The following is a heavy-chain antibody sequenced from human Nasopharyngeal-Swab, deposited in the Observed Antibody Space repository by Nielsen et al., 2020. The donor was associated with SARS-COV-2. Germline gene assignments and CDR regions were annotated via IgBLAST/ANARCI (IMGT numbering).Heavy chain of an antibody. CDR1: GFTFRDYW. Sequence: GESLKISCVASGFTFRDYWISWVGQAPAKGLEWVASIKQDGSEKNYVDSVKGRFTISRDNAKNSLFLQMDSLRTEDTAFYYCARVGGRTSPMGSWGQGTLVTVSS. D-gene: IGHD3-10*01. CDR2: IKQDGSEK. CDR3: ARVGGRTSPMGS. V-gene: IGHV3-7*01. J-gene: IGHJ4*02.